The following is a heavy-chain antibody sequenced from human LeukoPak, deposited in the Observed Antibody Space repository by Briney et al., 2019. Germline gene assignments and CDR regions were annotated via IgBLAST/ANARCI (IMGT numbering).Heavy chain of an antibody. Sequence: SETLSLTCTVSDGSISSGYYFWSWVRQPAGKGLEWIGRIYTSGSTNYNPSLKSRVTMSLDTSKNHISLKLNSVIAADTAVYYCARGGTAGLYFWGQGILVTISS. CDR1: DGSISSGYYF. V-gene: IGHV4-61*02. CDR2: IYTSGST. D-gene: IGHD1/OR15-1a*01. J-gene: IGHJ4*02. CDR3: ARGGTAGLYF.